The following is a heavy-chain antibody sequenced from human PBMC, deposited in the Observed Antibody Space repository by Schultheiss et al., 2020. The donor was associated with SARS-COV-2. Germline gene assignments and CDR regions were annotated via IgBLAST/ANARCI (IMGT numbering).Heavy chain of an antibody. CDR3: AKDRQGDIVLMGPPYGMDV. Sequence: GGSLRLSCAASGFTFSSYDMHWVRQATGKGLEWVSAIGTAGDTYYPGSVKGRFTISRDNSKNTLYLQMNSLRAEDTAVYYCAKDRQGDIVLMGPPYGMDVWGQGTTVTVSS. D-gene: IGHD2-8*01. CDR1: GFTFSSYD. V-gene: IGHV3-13*01. CDR2: IGTAGDT. J-gene: IGHJ6*02.